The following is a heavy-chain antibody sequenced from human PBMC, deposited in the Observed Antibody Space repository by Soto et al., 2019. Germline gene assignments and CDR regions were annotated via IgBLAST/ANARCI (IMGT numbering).Heavy chain of an antibody. CDR3: AQGVRGVQPYYFDS. D-gene: IGHD3-10*01. V-gene: IGHV1-69*02. CDR2: IIPILGIA. Sequence: QVQLVQSGAEVKKPGSSVKVSCKASGGTFSSYTISWVRQAPGQGLEWMGRIIPILGIANYAQKFQGRDTITADKSTSTAYMELSSLRSEDTAVYYCAQGVRGVQPYYFDSWGQGTLVTVSS. J-gene: IGHJ4*02. CDR1: GGTFSSYT.